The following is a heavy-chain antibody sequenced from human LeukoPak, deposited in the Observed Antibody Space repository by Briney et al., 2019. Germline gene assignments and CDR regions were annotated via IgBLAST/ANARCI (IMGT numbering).Heavy chain of an antibody. J-gene: IGHJ4*02. CDR2: MNPNSDNA. D-gene: IGHD5-18*01. V-gene: IGHV1-8*01. Sequence: ASVKVSCKASGYTFTSYDINWVRQAPGQGLEWMGWMNPNSDNAGYAQKFQGRVTMTRNPSIGTAYMELSSLRSEDTAVYYCARNVRDTGAFDYWGQGTLVTVSS. CDR1: GYTFTSYD. CDR3: ARNVRDTGAFDY.